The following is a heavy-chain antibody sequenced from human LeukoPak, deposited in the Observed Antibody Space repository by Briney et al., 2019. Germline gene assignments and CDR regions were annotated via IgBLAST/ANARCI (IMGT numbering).Heavy chain of an antibody. CDR1: GYTFTSYG. V-gene: IGHV1-18*01. CDR2: ISAYNGNT. D-gene: IGHD3-3*01. CDR3: ARGGYDFWSGYTTFDP. J-gene: IGHJ5*02. Sequence: PSVKVSCKASGYTFTSYGISYVRQAPGQGLEWMGWISAYNGNTNYAQKLQGRVTMTTDTSTSTAYMELRSLRSDDTAVYYCARGGYDFWSGYTTFDPWGQGTLVTVSS.